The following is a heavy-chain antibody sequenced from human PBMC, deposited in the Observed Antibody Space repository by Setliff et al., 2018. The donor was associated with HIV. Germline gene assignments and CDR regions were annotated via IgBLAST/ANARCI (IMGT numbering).Heavy chain of an antibody. J-gene: IGHJ4*02. CDR2: IYYSGST. D-gene: IGHD6-19*01. V-gene: IGHV4-39*01. CDR3: IIAYSSGWLAPMGFDS. CDR1: GGSISTSRYY. Sequence: PSETLSLTCTVSGGSISTSRYYWAWIRQPPGKGLEWIGTIYYSGSTYYNPSLKSRATISVDTSKNQFSLKLSSVTAADTAVYYCIIAYSSGWLAPMGFDSWGQGTLVTVSS.